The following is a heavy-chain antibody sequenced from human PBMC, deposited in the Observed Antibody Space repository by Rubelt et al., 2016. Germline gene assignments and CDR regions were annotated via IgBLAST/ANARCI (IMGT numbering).Heavy chain of an antibody. D-gene: IGHD3-3*01. CDR2: IIPIFGTA. J-gene: IGHJ5*02. Sequence: QVQLVQSGAEVKKPGSSVKVSCKASGGTFSSYAISWVRQAPGQGLEWMGGIIPIFGTANYAQKFQGRVTITGDESTSTAYMELSSLRSEDTAVYYCATGGDFGVVIPNWFDPWGQGTLVTVSS. V-gene: IGHV1-69*01. CDR1: GGTFSSYA. CDR3: ATGGDFGVVIPNWFDP.